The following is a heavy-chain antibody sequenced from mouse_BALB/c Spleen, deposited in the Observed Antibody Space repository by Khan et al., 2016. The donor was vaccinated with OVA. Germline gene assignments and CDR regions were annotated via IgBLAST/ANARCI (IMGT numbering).Heavy chain of an antibody. Sequence: EVKLEESGAELGRPGSSVKLSCKTSGSTFTSYGIKWVKQRPGQGLEWIGYIYPGNGYTEYNERFQGKAILTSDTYSSTAYMQLRSLTSEDSAMYFCTTAYYRYYFDYWGQGTILTVSS. D-gene: IGHD2-14*01. CDR2: IYPGNGYT. CDR3: TTAYYRYYFDY. J-gene: IGHJ2*01. V-gene: IGHV1S134*01. CDR1: GSTFTSYG.